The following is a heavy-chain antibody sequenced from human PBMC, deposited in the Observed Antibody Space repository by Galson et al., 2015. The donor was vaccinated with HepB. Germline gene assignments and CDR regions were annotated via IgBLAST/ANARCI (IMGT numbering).Heavy chain of an antibody. D-gene: IGHD2-15*01. CDR1: GFPFEDYG. Sequence: SLRLSCAASGFPFEDYGMHWVRQPPGKGLEWVSSISWNSDTIAYADSVKGRFTISRDNAKNSLYLEMNSLRAEDTAFYYCTKGGCSSVTCYSNRWGQGTLVTVSS. V-gene: IGHV3-9*01. CDR3: TKGGCSSVTCYSNR. J-gene: IGHJ4*02. CDR2: ISWNSDTI.